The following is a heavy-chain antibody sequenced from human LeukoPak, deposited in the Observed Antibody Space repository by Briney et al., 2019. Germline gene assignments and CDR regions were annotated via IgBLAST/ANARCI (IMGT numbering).Heavy chain of an antibody. D-gene: IGHD2-2*01. CDR2: IKSTGDTT. CDR3: VREDAHTYYFDF. V-gene: IGHV1-46*01. J-gene: IGHJ4*02. Sequence: ASVKVSCKTSGYTFTSYHMHWVRQAPGQGLEWVAIIKSTGDTTVYAQKFQGRVTVTRDTSTSTVYMDLSSLSSGDTAVYYCVREDAHTYYFDFWGPGTLVTDSS. CDR1: GYTFTSYH.